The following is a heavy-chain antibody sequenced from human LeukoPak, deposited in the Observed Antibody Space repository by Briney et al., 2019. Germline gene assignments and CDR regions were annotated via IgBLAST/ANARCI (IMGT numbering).Heavy chain of an antibody. V-gene: IGHV4-39*01. CDR2: IYYSGST. CDR1: GGSISSSSYY. J-gene: IGHJ4*02. Sequence: SETLSLTCTVSGGSISSSSYYWGWIRQPPGEGLEWIGSIYYSGSTYYNPSLKSRVTISVDTSKIQFSLKLSSVTAADTAVYYCARLKLDYSSSYFDYWGQGTLVTVSS. CDR3: ARLKLDYSSSYFDY. D-gene: IGHD6-6*01.